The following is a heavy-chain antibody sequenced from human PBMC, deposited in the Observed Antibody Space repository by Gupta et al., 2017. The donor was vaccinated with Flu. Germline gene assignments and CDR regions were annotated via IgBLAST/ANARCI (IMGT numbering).Heavy chain of an antibody. CDR1: GFTFYYYE. J-gene: IGHJ4*02. CDR2: IGTTDDSI. V-gene: IGHV3-48*03. CDR3: VRVDIVGVTSF. D-gene: IGHD1-26*01. Sequence: CAVSGFTFYYYEMNWVRQAPGKGLEWVAYIGTTDDSIRYTNSVKARFTISRDNAKNSMYLQMNSLIVEDTAVYYCVRVDIVGVTSFWGQGTPVTVSS.